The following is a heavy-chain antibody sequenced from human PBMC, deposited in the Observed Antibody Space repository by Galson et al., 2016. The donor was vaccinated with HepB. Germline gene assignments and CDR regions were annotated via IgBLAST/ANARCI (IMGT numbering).Heavy chain of an antibody. J-gene: IGHJ5*02. D-gene: IGHD2-15*01. CDR2: IYSGGST. Sequence: SLRLSCAASGSTVSNNYMRWVRQAPGKGLEWVSLIYSGGSTYYADSVKGRFTISRDSSKNTLYLQVNSLRAEDTAVYYCARNRHCSGGSCYGAWGQGTLVTVSS. V-gene: IGHV3-66*01. CDR1: GSTVSNNY. CDR3: ARNRHCSGGSCYGA.